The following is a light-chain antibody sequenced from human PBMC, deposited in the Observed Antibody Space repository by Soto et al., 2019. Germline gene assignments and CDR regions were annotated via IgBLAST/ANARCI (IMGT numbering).Light chain of an antibody. CDR1: HSVSIY. J-gene: IGKJ4*01. V-gene: IGKV3-11*01. Sequence: ELLFTQSPATLSLSPWARAPLSCMAIHSVSIYFACYQQNPVQALKLLIYALSNRATGIPARFSGSGSGTDFTLTIRSLEPEDFAVYYCQRRGHWPLSFGGGSKVDI. CDR3: QRRGHWPLS. CDR2: ALS.